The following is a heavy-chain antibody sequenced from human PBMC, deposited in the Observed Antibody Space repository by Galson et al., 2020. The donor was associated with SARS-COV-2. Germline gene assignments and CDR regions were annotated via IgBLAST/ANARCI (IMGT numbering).Heavy chain of an antibody. Sequence: GGSLRLSCAASGFTFSNYWMHWVRQAPGKGLVWVSRVNSDGTSTSYADSVKGRFTISRDNAKNTLYLQMNSLRAEDTAVYYCAKEYYYDSSGPLDAFDIWGQGTMVTVSS. CDR1: GFTFSNYW. J-gene: IGHJ3*02. CDR3: AKEYYYDSSGPLDAFDI. D-gene: IGHD3-22*01. V-gene: IGHV3-74*01. CDR2: VNSDGTST.